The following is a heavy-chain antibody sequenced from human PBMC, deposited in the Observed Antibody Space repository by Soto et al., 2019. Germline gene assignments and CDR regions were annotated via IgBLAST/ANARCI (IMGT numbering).Heavy chain of an antibody. CDR2: INHSGST. CDR3: AGRGYSSSFDP. Sequence: QVQLQQWGAGLLKPSETLSLTCAVYGGSFSGYYWSWIRQPPGKGLEWIGEINHSGSTNYNPSPKSRVTIAVDTSKNQSSLQLSSVTAADTAVYYCAGRGYSSSFDPWGQGPLVTVSS. D-gene: IGHD5-18*01. J-gene: IGHJ5*02. CDR1: GGSFSGYY. V-gene: IGHV4-34*01.